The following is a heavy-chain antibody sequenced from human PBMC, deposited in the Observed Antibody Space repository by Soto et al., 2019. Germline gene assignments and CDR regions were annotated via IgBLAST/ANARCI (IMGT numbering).Heavy chain of an antibody. J-gene: IGHJ2*01. V-gene: IGHV3-30-3*01. CDR2: ISYDGSNK. D-gene: IGHD5-12*01. Sequence: QVQLVESGGGVVQPGRSLRLSCAASGFTFSSYAMHWVRQAPGKGLEWVAGISYDGSNKYYADSVKGRFTISRDNSKNTLYLQMNSLRTEDTAVYYCARPLWRDGYNWGYFDLCGRGTLVTVSS. CDR1: GFTFSSYA. CDR3: ARPLWRDGYNWGYFDL.